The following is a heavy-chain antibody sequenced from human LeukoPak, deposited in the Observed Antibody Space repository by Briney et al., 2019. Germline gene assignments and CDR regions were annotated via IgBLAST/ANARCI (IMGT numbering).Heavy chain of an antibody. J-gene: IGHJ3*02. CDR2: IYSGGGT. CDR3: ARGGRYYESSGYYHDAFDI. D-gene: IGHD3-22*01. V-gene: IGHV3-53*01. Sequence: GGSLRLSCAASGFAVSSNYMSWVRQAPGKGLEWVSVIYSGGGTHYANSVKGRFTIARDNSKNTLYLQMNSLRAEDTAVYYCARGGRYYESSGYYHDAFDIWGQGTMVTVSS. CDR1: GFAVSSNY.